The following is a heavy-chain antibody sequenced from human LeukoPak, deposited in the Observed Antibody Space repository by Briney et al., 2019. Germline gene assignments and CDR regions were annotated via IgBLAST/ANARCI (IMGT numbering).Heavy chain of an antibody. J-gene: IGHJ4*02. D-gene: IGHD2-2*01. CDR2: TYHSGST. Sequence: PSETLSLTCTVSGGSISSGGYYWSWIRQPPGKGLEWIGYTYHSGSTYYNPSLKSRVTISVDRSKNQFSLKLSSVTAADTAVYYCARAVWDIVVVPADYYFDYWGQGTLVTVSS. CDR1: GGSISSGGYY. CDR3: ARAVWDIVVVPADYYFDY. V-gene: IGHV4-30-2*01.